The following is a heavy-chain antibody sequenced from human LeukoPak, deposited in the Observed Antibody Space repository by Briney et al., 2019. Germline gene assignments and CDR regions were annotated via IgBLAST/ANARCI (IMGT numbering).Heavy chain of an antibody. Sequence: ASVKVSCKASGYTFTSYAMNWVRQAPGQGLEWMGWINTNTGNPTYAQGFTGRFVFSLDTPVSTAYLQISSLKAEDTAVYYCAREACGDCYPEPDYWGQGTLVTVSS. V-gene: IGHV7-4-1*02. D-gene: IGHD2-21*02. CDR2: INTNTGNP. J-gene: IGHJ4*02. CDR3: AREACGDCYPEPDY. CDR1: GYTFTSYA.